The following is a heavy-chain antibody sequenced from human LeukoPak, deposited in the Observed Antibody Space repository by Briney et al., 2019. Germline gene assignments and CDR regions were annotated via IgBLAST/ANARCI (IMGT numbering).Heavy chain of an antibody. D-gene: IGHD3-22*01. CDR1: GGSFSGYY. J-gene: IGHJ4*02. Sequence: SETLSLTCAVYGGSFSGYYWSWIRQPPGKGLEWIGEINHSGSTNYNPSLKSRVTISVDTSKNQFSLKLSSVTAADTAVYYRARYLTTFRSGYYAYWGQGTLVTVSS. CDR3: ARYLTTFRSGYYAY. CDR2: INHSGST. V-gene: IGHV4-34*01.